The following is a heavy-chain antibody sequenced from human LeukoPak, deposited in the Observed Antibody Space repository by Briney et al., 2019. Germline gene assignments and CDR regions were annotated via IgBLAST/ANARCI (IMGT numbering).Heavy chain of an antibody. Sequence: SETLSLTCTVSGGSISSYYWSWIRQPPGKGLEWIGYIYYSGSTNYNPSLKSRVTISVDTSKNQFSLKLSSVTAADTAVYYCARRSGNYGSGSSFDYWGQGTLVTVSS. D-gene: IGHD3-10*01. J-gene: IGHJ4*02. CDR3: ARRSGNYGSGSSFDY. CDR1: GGSISSYY. V-gene: IGHV4-59*08. CDR2: IYYSGST.